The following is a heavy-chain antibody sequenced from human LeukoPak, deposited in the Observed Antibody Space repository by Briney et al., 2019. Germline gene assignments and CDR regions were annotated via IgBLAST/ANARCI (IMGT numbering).Heavy chain of an antibody. D-gene: IGHD2-8*02. CDR2: INPNSGGT. CDR1: GYTFTSNY. V-gene: IGHV1-2*02. CDR3: AREGFCTGSKCPAEY. J-gene: IGHJ4*02. Sequence: ASVKVSCKAFGYTFTSNYMHWVRQAPGQGLEWMGWINPNSGGTNSAQKFQGRVTMTRDTSISTAYMELKRLSSDDTAVYFCAREGFCTGSKCPAEYWGQGTLVTVSS.